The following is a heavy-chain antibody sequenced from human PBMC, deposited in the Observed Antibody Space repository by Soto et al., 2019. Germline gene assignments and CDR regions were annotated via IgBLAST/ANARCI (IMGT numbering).Heavy chain of an antibody. Sequence: EVQLLESGGGLVHPGGSLRLSCEVSEFTFSSYAMSWVRQAPGKGLEWVSTISGSGVSTHYGDSVKGRFTISRDNSKNTLYLQMNSLRVEDTAMYYCAKDRGVVVVVTTGGAFDLWGQGTMVTVSS. CDR1: EFTFSSYA. J-gene: IGHJ3*01. CDR2: ISGSGVST. CDR3: AKDRGVVVVVTTGGAFDL. V-gene: IGHV3-23*01. D-gene: IGHD3-22*01.